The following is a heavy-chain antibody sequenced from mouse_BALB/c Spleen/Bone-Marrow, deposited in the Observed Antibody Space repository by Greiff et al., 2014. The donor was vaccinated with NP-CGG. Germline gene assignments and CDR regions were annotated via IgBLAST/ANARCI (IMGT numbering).Heavy chain of an antibody. J-gene: IGHJ1*01. V-gene: IGHV1S81*02. CDR1: GYTFTNYW. Sequence: QVQLKQSGAEVVKPGASVRLSCKTSGYTFTNYWMHWVKQRPGQGLEWIGDINPSNGRATYSEKFKSKATLTVDTSSSTAYMQLISLTSEDFSVYYCARYYNYYFDVWGAGTTVTVSS. D-gene: IGHD1-1*01. CDR2: INPSNGRA. CDR3: ARYYNYYFDV.